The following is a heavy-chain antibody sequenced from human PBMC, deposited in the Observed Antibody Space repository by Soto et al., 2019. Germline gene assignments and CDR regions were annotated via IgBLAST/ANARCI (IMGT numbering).Heavy chain of an antibody. CDR1: GDSVSSNSAA. V-gene: IGHV6-1*01. J-gene: IGHJ3*02. D-gene: IGHD2-2*01. CDR2: TYYRSKWYT. Sequence: SQTLSLTCAISGDSVSSNSAAWSWIRQSPSRGLEWLGRTYYRSKWYTDYTVSVKSRIAIHPDTSKNQFSLHLNSVTPEDTAVYYCGRDPQYCSTTTCPNDPFDIWGQGTMVTVSS. CDR3: GRDPQYCSTTTCPNDPFDI.